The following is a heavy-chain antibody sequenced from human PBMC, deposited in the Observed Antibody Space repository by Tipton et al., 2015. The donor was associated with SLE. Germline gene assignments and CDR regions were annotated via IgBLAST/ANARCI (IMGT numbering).Heavy chain of an antibody. CDR3: ARAPSGRVVGTPTGHGY. J-gene: IGHJ4*02. CDR1: GFTVSSNY. CDR2: IYSGGNT. V-gene: IGHV3-53*05. Sequence: SLRLSCAASGFTVSSNYMNWVRQASGKGLEWVSVIYSGGNTNYADSVKGRFTISRDNSKNMLYLQMNSLRTEDTAVYYCARAPSGRVVGTPTGHGYWGQGTLVTVSS. D-gene: IGHD1-26*01.